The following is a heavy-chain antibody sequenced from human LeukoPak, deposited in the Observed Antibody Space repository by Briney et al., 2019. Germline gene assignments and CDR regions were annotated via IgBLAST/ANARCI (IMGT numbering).Heavy chain of an antibody. V-gene: IGHV3-30*01. CDR1: GFTFSSYA. CDR3: ARQYQLLYFDY. D-gene: IGHD2-2*01. CDR2: ISYDGSNK. J-gene: IGHJ4*02. Sequence: GGSLRLSCAASGFTFSSYAMHWVRQALGKGLEWVAVISYDGSNKYYADSVKGRFTISRDNSKNTLYLQMNSLRAEDTAVYYCARQYQLLYFDYWGQGTLVTVSS.